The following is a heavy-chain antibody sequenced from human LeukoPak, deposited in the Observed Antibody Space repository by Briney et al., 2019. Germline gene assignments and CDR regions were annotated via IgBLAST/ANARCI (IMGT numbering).Heavy chain of an antibody. J-gene: IGHJ4*02. Sequence: PGGSLRLSCAASGFTFSGCWMTWVRQAPGKGLEWVANIKEDGSKKNYVDSVKGRFTISRDNAKNSLYLQMNSLRAEDTAVYYCAKTPRLYDILTGYYTPLTYYFDYWGQGTLVTVSS. CDR1: GFTFSGCW. CDR3: AKTPRLYDILTGYYTPLTYYFDY. CDR2: IKEDGSKK. D-gene: IGHD3-9*01. V-gene: IGHV3-7*03.